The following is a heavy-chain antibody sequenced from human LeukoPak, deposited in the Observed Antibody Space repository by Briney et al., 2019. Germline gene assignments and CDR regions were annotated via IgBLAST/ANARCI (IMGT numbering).Heavy chain of an antibody. CDR1: GASISNSAYY. V-gene: IGHV4-39*01. Sequence: SETLSLTCTVSGASISNSAYYWLWIRQPPGEGLECIGTVHYSGSTFYNPSLKSRVNISVDTSKNQFSLQLSSVTAADTAVYYCARHWGSDWYFDLWGRGTLVTVSS. D-gene: IGHD7-27*01. J-gene: IGHJ2*01. CDR2: VHYSGST. CDR3: ARHWGSDWYFDL.